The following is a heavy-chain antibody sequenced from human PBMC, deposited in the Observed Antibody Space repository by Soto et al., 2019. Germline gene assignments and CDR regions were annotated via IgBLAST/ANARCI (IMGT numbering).Heavy chain of an antibody. CDR2: ISYDGSNK. CDR3: AREGGSIAAAEPYYFDY. V-gene: IGHV3-30-3*01. D-gene: IGHD6-13*01. J-gene: IGHJ4*02. Sequence: QVQLVESGGGVVQPGRSLRLSCAASGFTFSSYAMHWVRQAPGKGLEWVAVISYDGSNKYYADSVKGRFTISRDNSKNTLYLQMNSLRAEDTAVYYCAREGGSIAAAEPYYFDYWGQGTLVTVSS. CDR1: GFTFSSYA.